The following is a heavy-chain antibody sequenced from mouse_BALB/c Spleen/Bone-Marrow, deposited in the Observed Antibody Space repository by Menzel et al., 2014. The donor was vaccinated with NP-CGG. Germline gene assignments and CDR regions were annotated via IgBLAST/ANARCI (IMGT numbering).Heavy chain of an antibody. V-gene: IGHV5-12-2*01. D-gene: IGHD2-14*01. J-gene: IGHJ4*01. Sequence: EVKLEESGGGLVQPGGSLKLSCAASGFTFNSNTMSWVRQTPEKRLEWVAYITNGGGATYYLDTVKGRFTISRDSAKNTLYLQMSSLKSEDTAMYYCARPRYPLYAMDSWGQGTSVTVSS. CDR1: GFTFNSNT. CDR3: ARPRYPLYAMDS. CDR2: ITNGGGAT.